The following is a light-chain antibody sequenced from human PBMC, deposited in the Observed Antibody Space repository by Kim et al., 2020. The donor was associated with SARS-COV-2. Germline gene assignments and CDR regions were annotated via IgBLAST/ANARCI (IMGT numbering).Light chain of an antibody. Sequence: RASLSVTESSSNIWAGYDLHWYQLLPGPAPKLLIYGNTNRPSGVPDRFTGSKAGTSASLAITGLQAEDEADYHCQSYDSSLRRTVFGGGTKVT. CDR3: QSYDSSLRRTV. CDR1: SSNIWAGYD. V-gene: IGLV1-40*01. J-gene: IGLJ3*02. CDR2: GNT.